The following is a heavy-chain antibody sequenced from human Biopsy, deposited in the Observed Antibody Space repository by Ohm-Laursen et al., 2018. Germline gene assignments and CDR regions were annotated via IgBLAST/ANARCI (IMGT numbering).Heavy chain of an antibody. D-gene: IGHD2-15*01. V-gene: IGHV4-34*08. J-gene: IGHJ4*02. CDR3: GNEVHGRDY. CDR1: GKTLSDYQ. CDR2: INQAGTT. Sequence: SETLSLTCAVFGKTLSDYQTSWIRQPPGKGLEWIGQINQAGTTNYNPSLKSPVSISADASKYEFSLRLTSVTAADTAVYLCGNEVHGRDYWGLGAQVTVSS.